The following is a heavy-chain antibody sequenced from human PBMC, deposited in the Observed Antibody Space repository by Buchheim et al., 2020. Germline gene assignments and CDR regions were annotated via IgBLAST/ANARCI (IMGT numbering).Heavy chain of an antibody. V-gene: IGHV3-30*18. CDR3: AKDPGPVELLRFGELMPAFDY. D-gene: IGHD3-10*01. Sequence: QVQLVESGGGVVQPGRSLRLSCAASGFTFSSYGMHWVRQAPGKGLEWVAVISYDGSNKYYADSVKGRFTISRDNSKSTLYLQMNSLRAEDTALYYCAKDPGPVELLRFGELMPAFDYWGQGTL. J-gene: IGHJ4*02. CDR2: ISYDGSNK. CDR1: GFTFSSYG.